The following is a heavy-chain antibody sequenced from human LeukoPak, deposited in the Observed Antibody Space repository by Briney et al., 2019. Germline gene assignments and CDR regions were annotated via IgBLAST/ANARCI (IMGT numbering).Heavy chain of an antibody. Sequence: PGGSLRLSCAASGFTFSAYGMHWVRQAPGKGLEWVAVISDDGGNKYYADSVKGRFTISRDNSKNTLYLQMNSLRAEDTALYYCARGGWFGELLFDYWGQGTLVTVSS. D-gene: IGHD3-10*01. CDR2: ISDDGGNK. J-gene: IGHJ4*02. CDR1: GFTFSAYG. CDR3: ARGGWFGELLFDY. V-gene: IGHV3-30*03.